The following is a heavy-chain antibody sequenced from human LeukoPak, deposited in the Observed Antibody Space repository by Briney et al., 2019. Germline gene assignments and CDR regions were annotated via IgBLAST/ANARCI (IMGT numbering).Heavy chain of an antibody. D-gene: IGHD3-22*01. CDR2: FDPEDCET. J-gene: IGHJ4*02. CDR3: ATGRYYYDSSGYYGDY. V-gene: IGHV1-24*01. CDR1: GYTLTELS. Sequence: GASVKASCKVSGYTLTELSMHWVRQAPGKGLEWMGGFDPEDCETIYAQKFQGRVTMTEDTPTDSDYMELTSLRSEDTAVYSCATGRYYYDSSGYYGDYWGQGTLVTVSS.